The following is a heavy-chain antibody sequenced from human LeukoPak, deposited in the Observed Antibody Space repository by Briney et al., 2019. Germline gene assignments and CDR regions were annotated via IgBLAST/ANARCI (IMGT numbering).Heavy chain of an antibody. CDR1: GYPFTTYG. CDR3: VLVTTSALDY. Sequence: GASVKVSCKASGYPFTTYGITWVRQAPGQGLEWMGWISTYNGDTNYAQKFQGRVTITRNTSISTAYMELSSLRSEDTAVYYCVLVTTSALDYWGQGTLDTVSS. J-gene: IGHJ4*02. CDR2: ISTYNGDT. V-gene: IGHV1-18*01. D-gene: IGHD4-11*01.